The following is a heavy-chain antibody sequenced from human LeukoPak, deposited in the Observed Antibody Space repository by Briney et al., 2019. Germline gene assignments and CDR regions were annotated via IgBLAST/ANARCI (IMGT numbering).Heavy chain of an antibody. CDR3: ARIYDFWSGSDY. D-gene: IGHD3-3*01. CDR1: GYTFTSYG. V-gene: IGHV1-18*01. J-gene: IGHJ4*02. CDR2: ISAYNGNT. Sequence: VASVKVSCKASGYTFTSYGICWVRQAPGQGLEWMGWISAYNGNTNYAQKLQGRVTMTTDTSTSTAYMELRSPRSDDTAVYYCARIYDFWSGSDYWGQGTLVTVSS.